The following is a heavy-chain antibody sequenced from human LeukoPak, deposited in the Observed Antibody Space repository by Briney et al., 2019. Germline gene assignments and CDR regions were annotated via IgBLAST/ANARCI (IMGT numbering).Heavy chain of an antibody. V-gene: IGHV3-15*01. CDR1: GFTFSNAW. D-gene: IGHD4-17*01. J-gene: IGHJ3*02. CDR3: TTDPIMTTVTTDAFDI. CDR2: IKSKTDGGTT. Sequence: GGSLRLSCAASGFTFSNAWMSWVRQAPGKGLEWVGRIKSKTDGGTTDYAAPVKGRFTISRDDSKNTLYLQMNSLKTEDTAVYYCTTDPIMTTVTTDAFDIWGQGTVVTVSS.